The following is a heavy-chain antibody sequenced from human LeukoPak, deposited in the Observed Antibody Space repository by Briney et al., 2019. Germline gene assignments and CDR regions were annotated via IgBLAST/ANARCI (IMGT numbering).Heavy chain of an antibody. D-gene: IGHD1-26*01. CDR3: AKEGRGGSYFDY. Sequence: GGSLRLSCAASGFTFSSYSMNWVRQAPGKGLEWVSSISTSSSYIYYADSVKGRFTISRDNAKNSLYLQMNSLRAEDTAVYYCAKEGRGGSYFDYWGQGTLVTVSS. CDR2: ISTSSSYI. J-gene: IGHJ4*02. CDR1: GFTFSSYS. V-gene: IGHV3-21*01.